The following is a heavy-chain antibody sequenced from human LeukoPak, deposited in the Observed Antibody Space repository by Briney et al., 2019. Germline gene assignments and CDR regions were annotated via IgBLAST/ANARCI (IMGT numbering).Heavy chain of an antibody. CDR3: ARARFLESYGMDV. CDR2: MNPNSGNT. J-gene: IGHJ6*02. D-gene: IGHD3-3*01. CDR1: GGTFSSYA. V-gene: IGHV1-8*02. Sequence: GASVKVSCKASGGTFSSYAISWVRQATGQGLEWMGWMNPNSGNTGYAQRFQGRVTMTRNTSINTAYMELSSLRSEDTAVYYCARARFLESYGMDVWGQGTTVTVSS.